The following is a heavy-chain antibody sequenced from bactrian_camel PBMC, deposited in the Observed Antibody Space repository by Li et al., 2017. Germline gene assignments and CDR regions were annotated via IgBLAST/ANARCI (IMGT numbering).Heavy chain of an antibody. CDR3: AFEIQPRVGGLDYSQGAPMAPLCPTQGY. V-gene: IGHV3S53*01. CDR2: INSDGTT. J-gene: IGHJ4*01. D-gene: IGHD7*01. CDR1: GDTTLC. Sequence: HVQLVESGGGSVQAGGSLRLSCAASGDTTLCMGWFRRASGKEREGVATINSDGTTTYKDSVKGRFTISQDNAKNTLYLQMNSLKPEDTGMYYCAFEIQPRVGGLDYSQGAPMAPLCPTQGYWGQGTQVTVS.